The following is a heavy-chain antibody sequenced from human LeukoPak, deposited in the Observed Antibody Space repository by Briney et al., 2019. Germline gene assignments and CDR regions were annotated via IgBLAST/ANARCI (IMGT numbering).Heavy chain of an antibody. CDR1: GFTFSDYY. D-gene: IGHD3-10*01. CDR2: IRQDGSEK. Sequence: GGSLRLSCAASGFTFSDYYMSWIRQAPGKGLEWVANIRQDGSEKYYVDSVKGRFTISRDNAKNSLYLQMNSLRAEDTAVYYCSRVLRYYGSGSYSAMDVWGKGTTVTISS. CDR3: SRVLRYYGSGSYSAMDV. J-gene: IGHJ6*03. V-gene: IGHV3-7*01.